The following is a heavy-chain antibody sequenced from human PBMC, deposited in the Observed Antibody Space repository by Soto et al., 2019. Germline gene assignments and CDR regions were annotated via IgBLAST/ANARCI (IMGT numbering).Heavy chain of an antibody. CDR2: ITNSGST. CDR1: GFTFSNYA. V-gene: IGHV3-23*01. Sequence: EVQLLESGGGLVQPGGSLRLFCEASGFTFSNYAMTWVRQAPGKGLEWVSTITNSGSTYYGDTVRGRFTISRDNSKTRVYLQMNSLRAEDTAIYYCARTDKFNSQSSGWANRFDYWGQGTLVTVSS. CDR3: ARTDKFNSQSSGWANRFDY. J-gene: IGHJ4*02. D-gene: IGHD6-19*01.